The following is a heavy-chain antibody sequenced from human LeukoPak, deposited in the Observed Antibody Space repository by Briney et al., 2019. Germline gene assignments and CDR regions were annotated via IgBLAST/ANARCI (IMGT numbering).Heavy chain of an antibody. D-gene: IGHD3-22*01. CDR2: ISAYNGNT. CDR3: ARVELYYYDSSGYLSNYYYYMDV. Sequence: ASVKVSCKASGGTFSSYTISWVRQAPGQGLEWMGWISAYNGNTNYAQKLQGRVTMTTDTSTSTAYMELRSLRSDDTAVYYCARVELYYYDSSGYLSNYYYYMDVWGKGTTVTVSS. CDR1: GGTFSSYT. V-gene: IGHV1-18*01. J-gene: IGHJ6*03.